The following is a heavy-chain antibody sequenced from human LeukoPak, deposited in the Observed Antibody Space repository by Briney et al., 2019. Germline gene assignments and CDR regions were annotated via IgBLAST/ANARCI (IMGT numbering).Heavy chain of an antibody. Sequence: ASVTVSCTVSGYTLTELSMHWVRPAPGKGVEWMGGFDPEDGETIYAQKFQGRVTMTEDTSTDTAYMELSSLRSEDTAVYYCATVLMVRGVRVWFDPWGQGTLVTVSS. V-gene: IGHV1-24*01. CDR3: ATVLMVRGVRVWFDP. J-gene: IGHJ5*02. CDR1: GYTLTELS. D-gene: IGHD3-10*01. CDR2: FDPEDGET.